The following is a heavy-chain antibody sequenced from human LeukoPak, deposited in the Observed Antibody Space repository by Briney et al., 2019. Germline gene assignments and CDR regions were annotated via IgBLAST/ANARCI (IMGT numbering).Heavy chain of an antibody. D-gene: IGHD3-3*01. J-gene: IGHJ5*02. Sequence: PSETLSLTCTVSGGSISSYYWSWIRQPAGKGLEXXXXXXXSGSTNYNPSLKSRVTMSVDTSKNQFSLKLSSVTAADTAVYYCARHLGKYYDFWSGYPNNGGWFDPWGQGTLVTVSS. CDR3: ARHLGKYYDFWSGYPNNGGWFDP. CDR2: XXXSGST. V-gene: IGHV4-4*07. CDR1: GGSISSYY.